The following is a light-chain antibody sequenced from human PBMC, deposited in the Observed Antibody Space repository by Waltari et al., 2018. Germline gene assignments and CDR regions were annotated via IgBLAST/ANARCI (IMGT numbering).Light chain of an antibody. CDR3: LLWYSGPRGV. V-gene: IGLV7-46*01. CDR1: TGAVTSGLY. CDR2: DTS. Sequence: QAVVTQEPSLTVSPGGTVTLTCRSSTGAVTSGLYPYWFQRKPGQVPRTRIYDTSNQPSWTPARFAGSLLGGKAALTLSGAHPEDEAEYYCLLWYSGPRGVFCGGTKLSVL. J-gene: IGLJ3*02.